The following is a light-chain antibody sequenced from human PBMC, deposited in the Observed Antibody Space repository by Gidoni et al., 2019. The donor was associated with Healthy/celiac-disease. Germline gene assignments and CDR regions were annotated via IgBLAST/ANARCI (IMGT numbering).Light chain of an antibody. CDR2: KIS. V-gene: IGKV2-30*01. CDR1: QSLVYSDGNTY. J-gene: IGKJ2*01. CDR3: MQGTHPYT. Sequence: VVMTQSPLSLPVTLGQPASISCRSSQSLVYSDGNTYLNWFQQRPGPSPRRLFYKISNRDSGVPDRFSGSGSGTDFTLKISRVEAEDVGVYYCMQGTHPYTFGQGTKLEIK.